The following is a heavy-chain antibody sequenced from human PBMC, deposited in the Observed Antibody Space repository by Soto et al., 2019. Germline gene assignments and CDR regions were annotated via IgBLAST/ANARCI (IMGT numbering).Heavy chain of an antibody. J-gene: IGHJ4*02. V-gene: IGHV1-69*08. D-gene: IGHD3-10*01. Sequence: QVQLVQSGAEVKKPGSSVKVSCKASGGTFSSYTISWVRQAPGQGLGWMGRIIPILGIANYAQKFQGRVTXXAXKXXSTAYMELSSLRSEYTAVYYCARDRYYGSGSRFDYWGQGTLVTVSS. CDR3: ARDRYYGSGSRFDY. CDR2: IIPILGIA. CDR1: GGTFSSYT.